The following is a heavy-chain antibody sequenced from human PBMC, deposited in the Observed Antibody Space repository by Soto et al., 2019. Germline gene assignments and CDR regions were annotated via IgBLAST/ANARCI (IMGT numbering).Heavy chain of an antibody. CDR1: GFTFSSYS. Sequence: AGSLSLSCAASGFTFSSYSMSWVRPAPGKGMEWVSAIRGSGGRTYYADSVKGLFTISKDNSKNTLYLQMNSLRAEDTGVYDCAKGAGTHYYYYCIDVWGQGTMVTVSS. V-gene: IGHV3-23*01. J-gene: IGHJ6*02. CDR2: IRGSGGRT. D-gene: IGHD1-1*01. CDR3: AKGAGTHYYYYCIDV.